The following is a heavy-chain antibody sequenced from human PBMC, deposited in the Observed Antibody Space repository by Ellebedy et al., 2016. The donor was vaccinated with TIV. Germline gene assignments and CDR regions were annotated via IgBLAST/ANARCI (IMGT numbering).Heavy chain of an antibody. CDR1: GFTFSSYS. J-gene: IGHJ3*01. V-gene: IGHV3-48*01. CDR3: TRDPHALDF. Sequence: GESLKISCAASGFTFSSYSMNWVRQAPGEGLEWVAYIFKSGTTIHYADSVRGRFTISRDNARNSVSLQMNGLRPEDTAVYYCTRDPHALDFWGQGTMVIVSS. CDR2: IFKSGTTI.